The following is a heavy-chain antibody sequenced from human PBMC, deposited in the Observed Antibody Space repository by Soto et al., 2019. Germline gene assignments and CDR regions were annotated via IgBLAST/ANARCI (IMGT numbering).Heavy chain of an antibody. J-gene: IGHJ4*02. Sequence: EVQLVESGGGVVKPGGSLRLSCAASGFTFNNAWMNWVRQAPGKGLEWVSRIKRSANVGTTNYAAPVTGRFTISGADSIDTLHLQMNSLKTEDTAMYFCTRDKTFDYWGQGTLVTVSS. CDR3: TRDKTFDY. CDR2: IKRSANVGTT. CDR1: GFTFNNAW. V-gene: IGHV3-15*06.